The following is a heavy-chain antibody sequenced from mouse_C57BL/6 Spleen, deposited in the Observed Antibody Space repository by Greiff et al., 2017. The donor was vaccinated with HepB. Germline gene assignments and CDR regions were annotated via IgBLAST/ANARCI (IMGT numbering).Heavy chain of an antibody. J-gene: IGHJ2*01. Sequence: VQLQQSGPELVKPGASVKISCKASGYAFSSSWMNWVKQRPGKGLEWIGRIYPGDGDTNYNGKFKGKATLTADKSSSTAYMQLSSLTSEDSAVYCCARSGYAGNYFDYWGQGTTLTVSS. CDR1: GYAFSSSW. D-gene: IGHD3-1*01. CDR3: ARSGYAGNYFDY. CDR2: IYPGDGDT. V-gene: IGHV1-82*01.